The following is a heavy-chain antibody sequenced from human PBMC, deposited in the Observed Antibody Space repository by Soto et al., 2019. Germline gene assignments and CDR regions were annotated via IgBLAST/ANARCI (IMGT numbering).Heavy chain of an antibody. Sequence: GSVKVSCKASGYTFTSNGISWVRQAPGQGLEWMGWISAYNGNTNYAQKLQGRVTMTTDTSTSTAYMELRSLRSDDTAVYYCAILLWFGESRPYWGQGTPVTVSS. J-gene: IGHJ4*02. CDR2: ISAYNGNT. D-gene: IGHD3-10*01. V-gene: IGHV1-18*01. CDR1: GYTFTSNG. CDR3: AILLWFGESRPY.